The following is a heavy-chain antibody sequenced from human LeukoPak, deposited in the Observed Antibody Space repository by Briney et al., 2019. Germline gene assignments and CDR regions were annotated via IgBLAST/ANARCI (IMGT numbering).Heavy chain of an antibody. J-gene: IGHJ6*03. D-gene: IGHD1-26*01. CDR3: ARAGRSGSYYYYMDV. Sequence: PSQTLSLTCAVSGGSISSGGYYWSWIRQPPGKGLEWIGYIYYSGSTNYNPSLKSRVTISVDTSKNQFSLKLSSVTAADTAVYYCARAGRSGSYYYYMDVWGKGTTVTVSS. CDR1: GGSISSGGYY. V-gene: IGHV4-61*08. CDR2: IYYSGST.